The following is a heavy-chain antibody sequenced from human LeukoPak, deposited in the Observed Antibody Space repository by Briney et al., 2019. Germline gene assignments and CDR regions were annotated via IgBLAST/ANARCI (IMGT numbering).Heavy chain of an antibody. J-gene: IGHJ3*02. Sequence: GSLRLSCAASGFSSYSLNWVRQAPGKGLEWIGEINHSGSTNYNPSLKSRVTISVDTSKNQFSLKLSSVTAADTAVYYCARPHRDSSGWRDAFDIWGQGTMVTVSS. D-gene: IGHD6-19*01. CDR3: ARPHRDSSGWRDAFDI. CDR2: INHSGST. CDR1: GFSSYS. V-gene: IGHV4-34*01.